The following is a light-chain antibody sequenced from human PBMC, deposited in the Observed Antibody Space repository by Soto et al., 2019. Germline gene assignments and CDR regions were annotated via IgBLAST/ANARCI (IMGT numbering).Light chain of an antibody. V-gene: IGLV2-8*01. CDR1: NSDVGGYNY. CDR3: CSYAGSNNLV. CDR2: EVS. Sequence: QSALTQPPSASGSPGQSVTISCTGTNSDVGGYNYVSWYQQHPGKAPKVMIFEVSKRPSGVPDRFSGSKSGNTDSLTVSGLQAEDEADYYCCSYAGSNNLVFGGGTKLTVL. J-gene: IGLJ3*02.